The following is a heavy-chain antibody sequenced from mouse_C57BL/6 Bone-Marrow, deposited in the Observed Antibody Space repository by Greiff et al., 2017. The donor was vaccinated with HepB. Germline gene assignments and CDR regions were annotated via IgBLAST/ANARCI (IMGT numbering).Heavy chain of an antibody. J-gene: IGHJ3*01. CDR1: GFTFSSYG. CDR3: ARHTRYSAWFAY. CDR2: ISSGGSYT. Sequence: EVQGVESGGDLVKPGGSLKLSCAASGFTFSSYGMSWVRQTPDKRLEWVATISSGGSYTYYPESEKGRFTISRYNAKNTLYRQMSSVKSEDTAMYYCARHTRYSAWFAYWGQGTLVTVSA. V-gene: IGHV5-6*01. D-gene: IGHD2-12*01.